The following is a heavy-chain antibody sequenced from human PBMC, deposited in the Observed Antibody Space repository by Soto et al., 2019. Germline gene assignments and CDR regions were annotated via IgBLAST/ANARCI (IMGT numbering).Heavy chain of an antibody. CDR1: GYAFTTYG. D-gene: IGHD1-1*01. J-gene: IGHJ4*02. CDR3: AGWRYGDY. Sequence: QVHLVQSGAEVKKPGASVKVSCQGSGYAFTTYGITWVRQAPGQGLEWMGWISAHNGNTNYAQKLQGRVTVTRDTSTGTAYMELRSLRCDDTAVYYCAGWRYGDYWGEGALVTVSS. V-gene: IGHV1-18*01. CDR2: ISAHNGNT.